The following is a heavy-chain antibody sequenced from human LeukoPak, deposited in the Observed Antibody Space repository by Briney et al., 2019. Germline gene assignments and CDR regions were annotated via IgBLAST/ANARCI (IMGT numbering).Heavy chain of an antibody. CDR2: ISYDGSNE. CDR3: ASSAGGISRGYFDY. CDR1: GFIFSNYA. Sequence: HPGGSLRLSCAVSGFIFSNYAMHWVRQAPGKGLEWVAAISYDGSNEYYADSVKGRFTISRDNSQNTLYLQMNTLRTEDTAVHYCASSAGGISRGYFDYWGQGTLVTVSS. D-gene: IGHD3-22*01. J-gene: IGHJ4*02. V-gene: IGHV3-30-3*01.